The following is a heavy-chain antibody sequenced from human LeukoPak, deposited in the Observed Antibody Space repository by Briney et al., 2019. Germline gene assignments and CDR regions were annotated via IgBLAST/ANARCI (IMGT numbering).Heavy chain of an antibody. CDR1: GFTFSSHA. Sequence: GGSLRLSCAASGFTFSSHAMSWVRQAPGKGLEWVSSISNSGGRTFYTDSVKGRFTISRDNSKITLYLQMNSLRAEDTAVYYCAKSYNGYESKPDYWGQGTLVTVSS. D-gene: IGHD5-12*01. J-gene: IGHJ4*02. CDR2: ISNSGGRT. CDR3: AKSYNGYESKPDY. V-gene: IGHV3-23*01.